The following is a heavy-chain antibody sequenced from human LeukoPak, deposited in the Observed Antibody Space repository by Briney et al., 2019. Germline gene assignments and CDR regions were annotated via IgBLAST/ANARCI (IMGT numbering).Heavy chain of an antibody. D-gene: IGHD2-21*02. CDR3: VKDGLAFCGGDCYSYFDY. CDR1: GFTFSVYA. Sequence: GGSLRLSCSASGFTFSVYAIHWVRQAPGKGLEYVSTIISNGGSTYYADSVKGRFTISRDNSKNTVSLQMSSLRAEDTALYYCVKDGLAFCGGDCYSYFDYWGQGTLVTVST. CDR2: IISNGGST. J-gene: IGHJ4*02. V-gene: IGHV3-64D*06.